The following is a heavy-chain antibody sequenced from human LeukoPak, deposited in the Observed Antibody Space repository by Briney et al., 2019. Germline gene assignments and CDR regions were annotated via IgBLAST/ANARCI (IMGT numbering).Heavy chain of an antibody. D-gene: IGHD6-19*01. CDR3: ARARALYSSGWYGLFDY. V-gene: IGHV3-7*01. CDR1: GFTFSSYW. J-gene: IGHJ4*02. Sequence: GGSLRLSCAASGFTFSSYWMSWVRQTPGKGLEWVANIKQDGSEKYYVDSVKGRFTISRDNAKNSLYLQMNRLRAEDAAVYYCARARALYSSGWYGLFDYWGQGTLSPSPQ. CDR2: IKQDGSEK.